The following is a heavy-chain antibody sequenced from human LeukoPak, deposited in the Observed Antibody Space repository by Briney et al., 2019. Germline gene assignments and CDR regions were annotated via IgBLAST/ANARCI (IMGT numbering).Heavy chain of an antibody. CDR3: AKGGHFSWFDP. V-gene: IGHV3-23*01. CDR2: ISGGGVST. CDR1: GFTFSSSA. J-gene: IGHJ5*02. D-gene: IGHD1-26*01. Sequence: GGSLRLSCAPSGFTFSSSAMTWVRQAPGKGLEWVSTISGGGVSTYYADSVKGRFTISRDNSKNTLSLQMNSLRAEDTAVYYCAKGGHFSWFDPWGQGILVTVSS.